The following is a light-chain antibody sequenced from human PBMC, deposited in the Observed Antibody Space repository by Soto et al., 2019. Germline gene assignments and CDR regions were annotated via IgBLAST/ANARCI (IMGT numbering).Light chain of an antibody. J-gene: IGKJ3*01. CDR1: QSLLHSNGYNY. V-gene: IGKV2-28*01. Sequence: DIVMTQSPLSLPVSPGEPASISCRSSQSLLHSNGYNYLDCYLQKPGQSPKLLIYLTSIRASGVPDMFSGSGSGTDFTLKVSRVYAEDVGVYYCLQSLHTPPFTVDPGTKVEIK. CDR2: LTS. CDR3: LQSLHTPPFT.